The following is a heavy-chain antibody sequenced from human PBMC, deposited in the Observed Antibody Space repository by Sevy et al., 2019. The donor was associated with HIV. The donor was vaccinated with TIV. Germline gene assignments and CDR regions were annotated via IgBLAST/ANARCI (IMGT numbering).Heavy chain of an antibody. CDR2: IKQDGSEK. V-gene: IGHV3-7*01. D-gene: IGHD6-13*01. CDR1: GFTFSSHW. Sequence: RGCLRLSCAASGFTFSSHWMSWVRQAPGKGLERVANIKQDGSEKYYVDSVKGRFTISRVNAKNSLSLQMNSLRAEDTAVYYCARDTGGIGMDVWGQGTTVIVSS. J-gene: IGHJ6*02. CDR3: ARDTGGIGMDV.